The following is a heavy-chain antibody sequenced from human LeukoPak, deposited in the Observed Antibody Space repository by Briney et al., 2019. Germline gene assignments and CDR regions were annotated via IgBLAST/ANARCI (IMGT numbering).Heavy chain of an antibody. J-gene: IGHJ5*02. CDR3: SRSSTYYGSFDP. D-gene: IGHD3-3*01. CDR1: GGSISSYY. V-gene: IGHV4-59*08. Sequence: NPSETLSLTCTVSGGSISSYYWSWIRQPPGKGLEWIGYIYYSGSTNYNPSLKSRVTISVDTSKNQFSLKLTSVTAADTAVYYCSRSSTYYGSFDPWGQGTLVTVSS. CDR2: IYYSGST.